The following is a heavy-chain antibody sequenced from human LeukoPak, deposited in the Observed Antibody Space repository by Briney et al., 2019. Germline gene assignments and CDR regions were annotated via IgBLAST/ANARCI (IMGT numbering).Heavy chain of an antibody. D-gene: IGHD3-3*01. Sequence: ASVKVSCKASGYTFNTYAIHWVRQAPGQRLEWMGWINAGNGNTKYSQKFQGRVTITRDTSASTAYMELSSLRSEDTAVYYCARDLGVLRFLEWPYGMDVWGQGTTVTVSS. CDR2: INAGNGNT. CDR1: GYTFNTYA. V-gene: IGHV1-3*01. J-gene: IGHJ6*02. CDR3: ARDLGVLRFLEWPYGMDV.